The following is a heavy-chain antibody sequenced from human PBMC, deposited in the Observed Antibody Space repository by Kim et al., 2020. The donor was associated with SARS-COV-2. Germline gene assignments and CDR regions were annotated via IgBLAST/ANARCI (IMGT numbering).Heavy chain of an antibody. CDR2: RWYDGSNK. J-gene: IGHJ4*02. D-gene: IGHD1-1*01. CDR3: ARDQGIHPTKDY. V-gene: IGHV3-33*01. Sequence: GGSLRLSCAVSGFTFSSYGKYWGRQAPGKGLERVAVRWYDGSNKYYADPVKGRFTIFRDNTKNKLYSQMNSLRAEDTAAYYCARDQGIHPTKDYWGQG. CDR1: GFTFSSYG.